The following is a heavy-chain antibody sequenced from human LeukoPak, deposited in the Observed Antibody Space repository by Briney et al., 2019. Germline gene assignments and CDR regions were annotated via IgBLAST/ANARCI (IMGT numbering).Heavy chain of an antibody. J-gene: IGHJ4*02. D-gene: IGHD5-18*01. Sequence: GRSLTLSCQLSGFTFASHATDCVRQAPGNGLGWVAGIFSRGGSPKYADSVKGRFTISRDNSRNTVYLQINSLRADDRAVYYCGKATVGYSSGQKPAWPVDYWGQGTLVTVSS. V-gene: IGHV3-23*01. CDR3: GKATVGYSSGQKPAWPVDY. CDR2: IFSRGGSP. CDR1: GFTFASHA.